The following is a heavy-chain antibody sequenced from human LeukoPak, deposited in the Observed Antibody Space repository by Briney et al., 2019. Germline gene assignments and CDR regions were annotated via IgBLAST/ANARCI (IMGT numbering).Heavy chain of an antibody. J-gene: IGHJ4*02. CDR2: MYTSGST. CDR1: GGSISSYY. D-gene: IGHD2-2*01. CDR3: ASPIYCSSTSCPWFL. Sequence: SETLSLTCSVSGGSISSYYWSWIRQPAGKQPEWIGRMYTSGSTYYNPSLKSRVTMSADTSKNQFSLKLTSVTAADTAVYYCASPIYCSSTSCPWFLWGQGTLVTVSS. V-gene: IGHV4-4*07.